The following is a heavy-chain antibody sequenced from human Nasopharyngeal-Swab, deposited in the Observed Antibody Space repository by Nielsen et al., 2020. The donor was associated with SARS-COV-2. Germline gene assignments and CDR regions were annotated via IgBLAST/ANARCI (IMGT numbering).Heavy chain of an antibody. CDR3: GRPHSSSHYVVDY. CDR2: INTDGSIT. J-gene: IGHJ4*02. Sequence: GESLKISCAASGFTSNNYWMHWVRQVPGRGLVWVSRINTDGSITNYADSLKGRFTISRDDAKNTVYLQMNSLRADDTAVYYCGRPHSSSHYVVDYWGQGTLVTVSS. CDR1: GFTSNNYW. V-gene: IGHV3-74*01. D-gene: IGHD1-26*01.